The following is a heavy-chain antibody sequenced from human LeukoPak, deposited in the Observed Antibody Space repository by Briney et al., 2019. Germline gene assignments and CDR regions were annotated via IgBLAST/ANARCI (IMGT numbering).Heavy chain of an antibody. CDR2: IYYSGST. D-gene: IGHD4-17*01. V-gene: IGHV4-30-4*01. CDR1: GGSVSSGDYY. J-gene: IGHJ6*02. CDR3: ARVPDYGDYYYYGMDV. Sequence: PSETLSLTCTVSGGSVSSGDYYWSWIRQPPGKGLEWIGYIYYSGSTYYNPSLKSRVTISVDTSKNQFSLKLSSVTAADTAVYYCARVPDYGDYYYYGMDVWGQGTTVTVSS.